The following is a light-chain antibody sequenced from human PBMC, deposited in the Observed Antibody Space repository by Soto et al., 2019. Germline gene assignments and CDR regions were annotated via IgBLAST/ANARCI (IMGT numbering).Light chain of an antibody. V-gene: IGLV2-14*03. CDR1: SSDVGAYNY. J-gene: IGLJ1*01. CDR2: DVS. Sequence: QSALTQPASVSGSPGQSITISCTGTSSDVGAYNYVSRYQHHPGKAPKLMIDDVSNRPSGVSNRFSGSKSGNTASLTISGLRTEDEADYYCNSYTGTSSRYVFGTGTKVTVL. CDR3: NSYTGTSSRYV.